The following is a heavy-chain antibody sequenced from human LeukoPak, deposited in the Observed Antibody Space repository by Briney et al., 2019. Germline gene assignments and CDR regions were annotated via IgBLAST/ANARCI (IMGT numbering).Heavy chain of an antibody. D-gene: IGHD2/OR15-2a*01. CDR3: ARWLSLSDAFDI. Sequence: GGSLRLSCAASGFTFSSYAMSWVRQAPGEGLEWVSYISSSSSTIYYADSVKGRFTISRDNAKNSLYLQMNSLRAEDTAVYYCARWLSLSDAFDIWGQGTMVTVSS. CDR2: ISSSSSTI. J-gene: IGHJ3*02. CDR1: GFTFSSYA. V-gene: IGHV3-48*04.